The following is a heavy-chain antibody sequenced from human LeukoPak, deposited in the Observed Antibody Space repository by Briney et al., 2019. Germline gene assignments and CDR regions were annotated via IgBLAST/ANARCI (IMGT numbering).Heavy chain of an antibody. J-gene: IGHJ4*01. CDR3: AQEDGYNHY. D-gene: IGHD5-24*01. CDR1: GFTLSSHG. Sequence: GGSLRLSCAASGFTLSSHGMHWVRQAPGKGLEWVAVISYDGSNKYYADSVKGRFTISRDNSKNTLYLQMNSLRAEDTAVYYCAQEDGYNHYWGHGTLVTVSS. CDR2: ISYDGSNK. V-gene: IGHV3-30*18.